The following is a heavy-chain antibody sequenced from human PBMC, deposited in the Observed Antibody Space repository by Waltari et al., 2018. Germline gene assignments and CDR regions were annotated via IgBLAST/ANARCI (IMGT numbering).Heavy chain of an antibody. V-gene: IGHV3-23*01. CDR1: GFTFSNYI. D-gene: IGHD6-13*01. CDR3: TTVSGAPAGHYYDY. CDR2: ISGSGDST. Sequence: EVQLLESGGTLVQPGGSLRLSCAASGFTFSNYIMTWVRQAPGKGLEGVSGISGSGDSTYYPDSVKGRFTISRDNSKNTLYLQMNSLRAEDTAVYYCTTVSGAPAGHYYDYWGQGTLVTVST. J-gene: IGHJ4*02.